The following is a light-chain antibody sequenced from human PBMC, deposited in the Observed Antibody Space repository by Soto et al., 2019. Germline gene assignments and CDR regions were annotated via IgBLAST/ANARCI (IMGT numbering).Light chain of an antibody. CDR1: QSLVYSDGNTY. CDR2: KVS. V-gene: IGKV2-30*01. J-gene: IGKJ1*01. CDR3: MQGTHWPWT. Sequence: DVVMAQSPLSLPVTLGQPASISCRCSQSLVYSDGNTYLNWYQQRPGQSPRRLIYKVSNRDSGVPDRFGGSGSGTDFTLKISGVEAEDVGVYYCMQGTHWPWTFGQGTKVEIK.